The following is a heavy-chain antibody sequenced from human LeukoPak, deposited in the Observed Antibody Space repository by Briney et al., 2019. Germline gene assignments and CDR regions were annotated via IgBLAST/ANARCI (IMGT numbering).Heavy chain of an antibody. CDR3: ARVTTIFGVVIGDYYYYMDV. Sequence: GGSLRLSCAASGFTFSSYSMNWVRQAPGKGLGWVSYISSSSSTIYYADSVKGRFTISRDNAKNSLYLQMNSLRAEDTAVYYCARVTTIFGVVIGDYYYYMDVWGKGTTVTVSS. J-gene: IGHJ6*03. D-gene: IGHD3-3*01. CDR2: ISSSSSTI. V-gene: IGHV3-48*01. CDR1: GFTFSSYS.